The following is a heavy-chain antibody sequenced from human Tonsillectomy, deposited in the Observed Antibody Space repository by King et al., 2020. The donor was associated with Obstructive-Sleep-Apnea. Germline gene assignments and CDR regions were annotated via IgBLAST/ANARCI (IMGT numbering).Heavy chain of an antibody. CDR3: AKDIRMTTVTTNIFDY. D-gene: IGHD4-17*01. CDR2: ISGSGGST. V-gene: IGHV3-23*04. CDR1: GFTFSSYA. Sequence: QLVQSGGGLVQPGGSLRLSCAASGFTFSSYAMSWVRQAPGKGLEWVSGISGSGGSTYYAESGKGRFTISRDNSKTTLYLQMNSLRGEDTALYYCAKDIRMTTVTTNIFDYWGQGTLVTVSS. J-gene: IGHJ4*02.